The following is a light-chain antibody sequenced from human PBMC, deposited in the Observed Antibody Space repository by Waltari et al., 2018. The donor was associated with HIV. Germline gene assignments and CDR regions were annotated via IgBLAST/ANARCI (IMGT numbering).Light chain of an antibody. CDR1: QNISNW. CDR3: QQDKSYPVP. J-gene: IGKJ2*01. CDR2: RAS. V-gene: IGKV1-5*03. Sequence: DMQLTQSPSSLSASVGDRVTLTCRASQNISNWLAWYQQKPGATPKCLIYRASTLESGVPSRFSGSGSGTEYSLTISSLQPEDCAIYYCQQDKSYPVPFGRGT.